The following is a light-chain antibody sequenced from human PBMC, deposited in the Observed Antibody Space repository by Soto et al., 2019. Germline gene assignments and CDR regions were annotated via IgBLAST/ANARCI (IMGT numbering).Light chain of an antibody. CDR3: QQFYTTLGT. V-gene: IGKV4-1*01. J-gene: IGKJ2*01. CDR2: WES. CDR1: QSVLYSSKNKNY. Sequence: DIVMTQSPDSLAVSLGERATINCKSSQSVLYSSKNKNYLAWYQQKPGQPPRKLISWESARESGVPDRFSGSGSGTDFTRTLSSLQAEDVAVYYCQQFYTTLGTFGQGTKLEIK.